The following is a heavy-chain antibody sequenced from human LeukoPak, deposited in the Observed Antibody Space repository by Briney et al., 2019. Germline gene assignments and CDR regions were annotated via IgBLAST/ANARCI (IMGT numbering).Heavy chain of an antibody. CDR1: GFTFSSYA. D-gene: IGHD3-22*01. CDR2: ISGSGGST. Sequence: PGGSLRLSCAASGFTFSSYAMSWVSQAPGKGLEWVSSISGSGGSTYYADSVKGRFTISRDNSKNTLYLQMNSLRAEDTAVYYCAKSDSGYSSADAFDIWGQGTMVTVSS. CDR3: AKSDSGYSSADAFDI. J-gene: IGHJ3*02. V-gene: IGHV3-23*01.